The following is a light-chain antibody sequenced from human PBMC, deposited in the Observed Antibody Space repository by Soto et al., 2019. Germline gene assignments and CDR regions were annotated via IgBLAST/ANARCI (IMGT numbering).Light chain of an antibody. CDR3: QQYSDSPLT. J-gene: IGKJ4*01. V-gene: IGKV3-20*01. Sequence: ESVLTQSPGTLSLSPGERATLSCRASQTVRTNYLAWFQHKPGQAPRLLIYGASSRATGIPDRFSGSGSGTDFTLTINRLEPEDFAVYFCQQYSDSPLTFGGGNKVEI. CDR1: QTVRTNY. CDR2: GAS.